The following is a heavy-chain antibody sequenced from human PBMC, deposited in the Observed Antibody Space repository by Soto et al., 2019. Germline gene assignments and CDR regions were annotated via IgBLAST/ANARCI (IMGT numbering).Heavy chain of an antibody. V-gene: IGHV4-31*03. Sequence: QVQLQESGPGLVKPSQTLSLTCTVSGGSIRSGGYYWSWVRQSPRRGLEWIGNIYYSGSTYYNPSLKSRLTISVDTSKNQFSLNLRSVTAADTAVYYCARDRLMATAGTARHYFGLDVWGQGTTVTVSS. CDR3: ARDRLMATAGTARHYFGLDV. CDR2: IYYSGST. J-gene: IGHJ6*02. D-gene: IGHD5-18*01. CDR1: GGSIRSGGYY.